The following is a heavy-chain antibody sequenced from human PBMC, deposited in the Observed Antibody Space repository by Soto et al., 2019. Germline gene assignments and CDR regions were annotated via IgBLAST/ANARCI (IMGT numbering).Heavy chain of an antibody. CDR3: ASAREGGYDAHYSYYMDV. D-gene: IGHD6-19*01. Sequence: SETLSLTCTVSGGSIRRYYWNWIRQPPGKGLEWLGSISYSGNTNHNPSLKGRVTISVDTSKSQFSLSLSSVTAADTAVYYCASAREGGYDAHYSYYMDVRGKGTTVTVSS. J-gene: IGHJ6*03. CDR1: GGSIRRYY. V-gene: IGHV4-59*01. CDR2: ISYSGNT.